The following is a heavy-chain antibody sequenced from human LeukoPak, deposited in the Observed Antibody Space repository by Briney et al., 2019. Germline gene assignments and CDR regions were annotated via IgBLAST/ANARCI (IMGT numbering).Heavy chain of an antibody. CDR1: GFTFSSYA. V-gene: IGHV3-30*09. CDR2: ISYDGSNK. CDR3: AKDHFDYGDYLDY. Sequence: GGSLRLPCAASGFTFSSYAMHWVRQAPGKGLEWVAVISYDGSNKYYADSVKGRFAISRDNSKNTLYLQMNSLRAEDTAVYYCAKDHFDYGDYLDYWGQGTLVTVSS. D-gene: IGHD4-17*01. J-gene: IGHJ4*02.